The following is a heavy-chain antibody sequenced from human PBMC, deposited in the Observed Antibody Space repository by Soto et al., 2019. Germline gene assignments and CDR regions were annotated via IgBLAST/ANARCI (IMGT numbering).Heavy chain of an antibody. CDR1: GYTFINFD. CDR3: ASSVVPAAIKDYYYYYGMDV. CDR2: IIPIFGTA. J-gene: IGHJ6*02. Sequence: SVKVSCKASGYTFINFDISWVRQAPGQGLEWMGGIIPIFGTANYAQKFQGRVTITADESTSTAYMELSSLRSEDTAVYYCASSVVPAAIKDYYYYYGMDVWGQGTTGTCSS. D-gene: IGHD2-2*01. V-gene: IGHV1-69*13.